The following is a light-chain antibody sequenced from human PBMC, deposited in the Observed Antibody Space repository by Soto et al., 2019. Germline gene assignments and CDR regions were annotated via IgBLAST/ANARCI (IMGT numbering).Light chain of an antibody. CDR2: DAS. Sequence: EIVLTQSPATLSLSPGERATLSCRSSQSVSRYLAWYQQKPGQAPRLLIYDASSRATGIPDRFSGSGSGTDFTLTISRLEPEDLAVYYCQQYGYSPPWTFGQGTKVDIK. V-gene: IGKV3-20*01. CDR3: QQYGYSPPWT. J-gene: IGKJ1*01. CDR1: QSVSRY.